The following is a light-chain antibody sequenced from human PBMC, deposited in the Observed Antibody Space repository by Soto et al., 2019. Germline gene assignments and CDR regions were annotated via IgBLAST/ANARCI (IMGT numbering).Light chain of an antibody. J-gene: IGKJ1*01. CDR2: AAS. V-gene: IGKV1-6*01. Sequence: AIQLTQSPSSLYASVGDRVTITCRASQAIRTAVGWYQQKPGKVPKLLIYAASILQSGVPSRFSGSGSGTDFTLTISSLQPEDFATYYCLLDFRYFWAFGQGTKVDIK. CDR3: LLDFRYFWA. CDR1: QAIRTA.